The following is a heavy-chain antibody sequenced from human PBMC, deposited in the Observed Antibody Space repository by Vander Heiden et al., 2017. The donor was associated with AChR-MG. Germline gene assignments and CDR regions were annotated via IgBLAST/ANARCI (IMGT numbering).Heavy chain of an antibody. CDR1: AFPFSSYS. D-gene: IGHD2-15*01. CDR3: ARDPYSTEYFQH. V-gene: IGHV3-21*01. CDR2: ISSSSSYI. Sequence: EVQLVESGGGLVKPGGSLRLSCAASAFPFSSYSMNWVRQAPGKGLEWVSSISSSSSYIYYADSVKGRFTISRDNAKNSLYLQMNSRRAEDTAVYYCARDPYSTEYFQHWGQGTLVTVSS. J-gene: IGHJ1*01.